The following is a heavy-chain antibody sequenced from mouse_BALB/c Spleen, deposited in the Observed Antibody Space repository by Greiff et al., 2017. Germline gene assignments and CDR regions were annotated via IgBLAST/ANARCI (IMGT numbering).Heavy chain of an antibody. J-gene: IGHJ2*01. CDR3: ARSERVFDY. V-gene: IGHV1-7*01. CDR1: GYTFTSYW. Sequence: QVQLQQSGAELAKPGASVKMSCKASGYTFTSYWMHWVKQRPGQGLEWIGYINPSTGYTEYNQKFKDKATLTADKSSSTAYMQLSSLTSEDSAVYYCARSERVFDYWGQGTTLTVSS. CDR2: INPSTGYT.